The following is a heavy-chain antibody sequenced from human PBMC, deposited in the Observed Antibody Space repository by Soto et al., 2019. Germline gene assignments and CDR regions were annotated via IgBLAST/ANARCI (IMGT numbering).Heavy chain of an antibody. V-gene: IGHV3-9*01. Sequence: EVQLVESGGGLVQPGRSLRLSCAASGFTFDDYAMHWVRQAPGKGLEWVSGISWNSGSIGYADSVKGRFTISRDNAKNSLSLQMNSLRAEDTALYYCAKDIGYSSGWFYYFDYWGQGTLVTVSS. CDR1: GFTFDDYA. J-gene: IGHJ4*02. CDR2: ISWNSGSI. CDR3: AKDIGYSSGWFYYFDY. D-gene: IGHD6-19*01.